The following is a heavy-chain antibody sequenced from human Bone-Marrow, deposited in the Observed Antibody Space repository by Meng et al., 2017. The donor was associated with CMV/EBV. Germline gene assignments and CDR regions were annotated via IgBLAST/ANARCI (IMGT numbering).Heavy chain of an antibody. J-gene: IGHJ5*02. V-gene: IGHV1-3*01. D-gene: IGHD1-20*01. Sequence: AYGYTFTSYAMNWVRQAPGQRLEWMGWINAGNGNTKYSQEFQGRVTITRDTSASTAYMELSSLRSEDTAVYYCARGVPPVRLTGFDPWGQGTLVTVSS. CDR1: GYTFTSYA. CDR3: ARGVPPVRLTGFDP. CDR2: INAGNGNT.